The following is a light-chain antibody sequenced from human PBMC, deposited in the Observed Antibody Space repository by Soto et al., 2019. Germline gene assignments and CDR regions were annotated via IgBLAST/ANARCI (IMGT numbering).Light chain of an antibody. J-gene: IGKJ1*01. Sequence: VLKQSPATLSVTTGERATLSCRASQSVNYNLAWYQQKPGHAPRLLIYITSTRATGIPARFSGSGPGTEFTLTISSLQSEDSAVYYCQQYNNWPSWTFGQGTKV. CDR2: ITS. CDR1: QSVNYN. CDR3: QQYNNWPSWT. V-gene: IGKV3-15*01.